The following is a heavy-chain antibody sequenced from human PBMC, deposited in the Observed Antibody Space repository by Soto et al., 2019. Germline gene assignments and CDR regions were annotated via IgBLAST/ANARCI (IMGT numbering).Heavy chain of an antibody. D-gene: IGHD3-3*01. Sequence: QVQLVQSGAEVKKPGASVKVSCKASGCTFTSYDINWVRQATGQGLEWMGWMNPNSGNTGYAQKFQGRVTMTRNTSISTAYMELSSLRSEDTAVYYCARGRRGITIFGVVIKQNWFDPWGQGTLVTVSS. J-gene: IGHJ5*02. CDR2: MNPNSGNT. CDR3: ARGRRGITIFGVVIKQNWFDP. V-gene: IGHV1-8*01. CDR1: GCTFTSYD.